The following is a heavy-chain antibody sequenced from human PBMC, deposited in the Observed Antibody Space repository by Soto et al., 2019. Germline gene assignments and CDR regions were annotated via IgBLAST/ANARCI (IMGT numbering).Heavy chain of an antibody. CDR3: ARDSTDGDFVDAFDL. CDR1: GFNVSSHY. D-gene: IGHD4-17*01. CDR2: ICSGGSR. J-gene: IGHJ3*01. V-gene: IGHV3-66*01. Sequence: QVVESGGGLVQPGGSLRLSCAASGFNVSSHYMTWVRQAPGKGLEWVSVICSGGSRHYADSVKGRFTISRDNSKNTLYLQMIGRRAEDTAVFYCARDSTDGDFVDAFDLWGQGIMVSVSS.